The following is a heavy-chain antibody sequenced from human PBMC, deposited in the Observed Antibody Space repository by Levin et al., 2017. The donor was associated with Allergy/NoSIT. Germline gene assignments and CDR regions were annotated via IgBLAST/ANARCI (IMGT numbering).Heavy chain of an antibody. V-gene: IGHV3-33*01. D-gene: IGHD5-24*01. CDR1: GFTFSSYG. CDR2: IWYDGRSK. J-gene: IGHJ4*02. Sequence: GGSLRLSCAASGFTFSSYGMHWVRQAPGKGLEWVAVIWYDGRSKYYADSMKGRITISRDNSENTLYLQMNSLRAEDTAVYYCARGRRDVYSPGDNNFDSWGQGTLVTVSS. CDR3: ARGRRDVYSPGDNNFDS.